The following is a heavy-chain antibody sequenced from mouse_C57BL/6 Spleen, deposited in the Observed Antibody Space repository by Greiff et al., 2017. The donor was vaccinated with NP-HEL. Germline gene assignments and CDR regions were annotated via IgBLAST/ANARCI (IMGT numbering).Heavy chain of an antibody. CDR1: GYSITSGYY. CDR3: ARPSLDSSGLYYFDY. J-gene: IGHJ2*01. Sequence: ESGPGLVKPSQSLSLTCSVTGYSITSGYYWNWIRQFPGNKLEWMGYISYDGSNNYNPSLKNRIPITRDTSKNQFFLQLNSVTTEDTATYSGARPSLDSSGLYYFDYWGQGTTLTVSS. CDR2: ISYDGSN. D-gene: IGHD3-2*02. V-gene: IGHV3-6*01.